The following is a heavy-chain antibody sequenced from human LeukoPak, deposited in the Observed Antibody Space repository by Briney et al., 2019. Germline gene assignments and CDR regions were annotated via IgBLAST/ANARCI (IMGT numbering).Heavy chain of an antibody. CDR3: ARSTGPGGYFDF. CDR1: GYTFISKG. D-gene: IGHD3-16*01. Sequence: AASVKVSCKASGYTFISKGIHWVRQAPGQRLEWMAWINTDNSNTKRSQTLLGRVTITRDTSATIAYMELSSLRFEDTAVYYCARSTGPGGYFDFWGQGTLVTVSS. CDR2: INTDNSNT. J-gene: IGHJ4*02. V-gene: IGHV1-3*04.